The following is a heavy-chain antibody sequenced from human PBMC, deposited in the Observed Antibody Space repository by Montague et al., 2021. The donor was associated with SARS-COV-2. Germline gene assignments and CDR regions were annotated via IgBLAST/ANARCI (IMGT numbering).Heavy chain of an antibody. CDR3: ARDQRGKYDYVWGSRFDP. CDR1: GFPFSSYA. Sequence: SLRLSCEASGFPFSSYAMHWVRQAPGKGLEWVAVISYDGSNKYYVDSVKGRFTISRDNSKNTLYLQMNSLRAEDTAVYYCARDQRGKYDYVWGSRFDPWGQGTLVTVSS. J-gene: IGHJ5*02. D-gene: IGHD3-16*01. CDR2: ISYDGSNK. V-gene: IGHV3-30*04.